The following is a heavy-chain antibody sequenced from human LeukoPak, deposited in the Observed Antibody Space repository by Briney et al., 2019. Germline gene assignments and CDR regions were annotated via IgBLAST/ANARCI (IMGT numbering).Heavy chain of an antibody. CDR2: ISSSGSTI. J-gene: IGHJ3*02. D-gene: IGHD5-24*01. Sequence: GGSLRLSCAASGFTFSSYEMNWVRQAPGKGLEWVSYISSSGSTIYYADSVKGRFTISRDNAKNSLYLQMDSLRTDDTALYYCAKVNKRSRDGYKNTIDAFDIWGQGTMVTVSS. CDR3: AKVNKRSRDGYKNTIDAFDI. CDR1: GFTFSSYE. V-gene: IGHV3-48*03.